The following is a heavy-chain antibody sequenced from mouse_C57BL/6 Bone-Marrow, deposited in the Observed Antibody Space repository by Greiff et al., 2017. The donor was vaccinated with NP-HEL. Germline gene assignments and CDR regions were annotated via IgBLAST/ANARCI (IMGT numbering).Heavy chain of an antibody. V-gene: IGHV1-5*01. CDR1: GYTFTSYW. J-gene: IGHJ1*03. CDR3: TRATTVVASRYWYFDV. CDR2: IYPGNSDT. D-gene: IGHD1-1*01. Sequence: VQLKESGTVLARPGASVKMSCKTSGYTFTSYWMHWVKQRPGQGLEWIGAIYPGNSDTSYNQKFKGKAKLTAVTSASTAYMELSSLTNEDSAVYYCTRATTVVASRYWYFDVWGTGTTVTVSS.